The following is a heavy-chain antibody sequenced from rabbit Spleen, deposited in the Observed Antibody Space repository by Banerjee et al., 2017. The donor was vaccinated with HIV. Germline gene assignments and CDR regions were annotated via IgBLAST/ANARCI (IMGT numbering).Heavy chain of an antibody. J-gene: IGHJ4*01. V-gene: IGHV1S47*01. Sequence: QEQLVESGGGLVQPGGSLTLSCKASGFDLSSYGVSWVRQAPGKGLEWIGYIDPVFGITYYASWVNGRFSISRENAQNTVFLQMTSLTAADTATYFCARDGAGGSYFALWGPGTLVTVS. CDR1: GFDLSSYG. D-gene: IGHD8-1*01. CDR2: IDPVFGIT. CDR3: ARDGAGGSYFAL.